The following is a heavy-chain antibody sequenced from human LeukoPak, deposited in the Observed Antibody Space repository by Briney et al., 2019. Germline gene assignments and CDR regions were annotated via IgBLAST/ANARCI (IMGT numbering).Heavy chain of an antibody. J-gene: IGHJ4*02. D-gene: IGHD2-8*02. Sequence: PGGSLRLSCAASGFTVSSSYMTWVRQAPGKGLEWVSILYSGGSTYYADSVKGRFNISRDNSKNTLYLQMNSLRAEDTAVYYCAGSRWWGGFFDYWGQGTLVTVSS. CDR1: GFTVSSSY. CDR3: AGSRWWGGFFDY. V-gene: IGHV3-53*01. CDR2: LYSGGST.